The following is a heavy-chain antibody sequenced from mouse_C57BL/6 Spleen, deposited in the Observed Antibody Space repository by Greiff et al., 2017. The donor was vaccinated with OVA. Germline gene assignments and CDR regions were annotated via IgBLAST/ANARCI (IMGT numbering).Heavy chain of an antibody. CDR2: ISYDGSN. CDR3: ARGDYGSSWDY. J-gene: IGHJ2*01. Sequence: VQLQQSGPGLVKPSQSLSLTCSVTGYSITSGYYWHWIRQFPGNKLEWMGYISYDGSNNYNPSLKNRISITRDTSKNQFFLKLNSVTTEDTATYYCARGDYGSSWDYWGQGTTLTVSS. CDR1: GYSITSGYY. V-gene: IGHV3-6*01. D-gene: IGHD1-1*01.